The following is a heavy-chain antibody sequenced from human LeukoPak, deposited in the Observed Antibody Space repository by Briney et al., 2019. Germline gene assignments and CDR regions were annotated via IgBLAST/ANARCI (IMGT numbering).Heavy chain of an antibody. V-gene: IGHV3-48*03. Sequence: PGGSLRLSCAASGFTFSSYEMNWVRQAPGKGLEWVSYISSSSTIYYADSVRGRFTISRDNAKNSLYLQMNSLRAEDTAVYYCARGYGSESYYLYWGQGTLVTVSS. CDR3: ARGYGSESYYLY. CDR1: GFTFSSYE. J-gene: IGHJ4*02. D-gene: IGHD3-10*01. CDR2: ISSSSTI.